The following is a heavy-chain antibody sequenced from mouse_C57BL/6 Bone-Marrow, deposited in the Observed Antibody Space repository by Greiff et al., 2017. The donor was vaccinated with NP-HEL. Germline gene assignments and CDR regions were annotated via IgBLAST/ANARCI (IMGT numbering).Heavy chain of an antibody. CDR3: ARLFTTVVATGAMDY. J-gene: IGHJ4*01. CDR2: ISGGGGNT. V-gene: IGHV5-9*01. Sequence: EVHLVESGGGLVKPGGSLKLSCAASGFTFSSYTMSWVRQTPEKRLEWVATISGGGGNTYYPDSVKGRFTISRDNAKNTLYLQMSSLRSEDTALYYCARLFTTVVATGAMDYWGQGTSVTVSS. D-gene: IGHD1-1*01. CDR1: GFTFSSYT.